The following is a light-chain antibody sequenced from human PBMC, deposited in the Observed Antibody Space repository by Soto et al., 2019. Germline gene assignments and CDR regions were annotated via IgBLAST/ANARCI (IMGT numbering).Light chain of an antibody. CDR3: SSYTSSSPLEGV. Sequence: QSVLTQPASVSGSPGQSITISCTGTSSDVGGYNYVSWYQQHPGKAPKLMIYDVSNRPSGVSNRFSGSKSGNTASLTISGLQAEDEADYYCSSYTSSSPLEGVLGTGTK. V-gene: IGLV2-14*01. CDR2: DVS. CDR1: SSDVGGYNY. J-gene: IGLJ1*01.